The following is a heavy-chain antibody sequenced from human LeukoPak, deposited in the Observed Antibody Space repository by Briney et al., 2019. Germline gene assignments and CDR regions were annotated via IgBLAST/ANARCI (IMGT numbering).Heavy chain of an antibody. CDR2: ISWNSGSI. D-gene: IGHD3-22*01. V-gene: IGHV3-9*01. Sequence: GGSLRLSCAASGFTFDDYAMHWVRQAPGKGLEWVSGISWNSGSIGYADSVKGRFTISRDNAKNSLYLQMNSLRAEDTAVYYCARDPNYYDSSGWSVGAFDIWGQGTMVTVPS. CDR3: ARDPNYYDSSGWSVGAFDI. J-gene: IGHJ3*02. CDR1: GFTFDDYA.